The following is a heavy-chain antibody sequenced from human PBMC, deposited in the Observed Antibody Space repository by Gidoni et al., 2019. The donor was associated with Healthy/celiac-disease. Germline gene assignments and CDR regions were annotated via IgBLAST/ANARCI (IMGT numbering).Heavy chain of an antibody. Sequence: DVQLVASCGGLVPPGRSLRLSCASSGFTFGDSAMHWVRQAPGQGLELVSGISWNSGSIGYADAVKGRFNISRDNDKNSLYLQMNSLRAEDTDLYDCAKDKLGRRDIVVVPAASVPTGGQGTLVTVSS. CDR1: GFTFGDSA. V-gene: IGHV3-9*01. CDR3: AKDKLGRRDIVVVPAASVPT. CDR2: ISWNSGSI. D-gene: IGHD2-2*01. J-gene: IGHJ4*02.